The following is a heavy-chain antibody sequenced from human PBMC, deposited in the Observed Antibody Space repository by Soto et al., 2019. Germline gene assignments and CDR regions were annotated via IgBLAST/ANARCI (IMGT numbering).Heavy chain of an antibody. Sequence: ETRSLTCAVSGYSISSGYYWGWIRQPPGKGLEWIGSIYHSGSTYYNPSLKSRVTISVDTSKKQFSLKLSSVTAADTAVYYCARCIFGGGTNWYDPWGQGTLVNESS. J-gene: IGHJ5*02. CDR2: IYHSGST. V-gene: IGHV4-38-2*01. D-gene: IGHD2-15*01. CDR3: ARCIFGGGTNWYDP. CDR1: GYSISSGYY.